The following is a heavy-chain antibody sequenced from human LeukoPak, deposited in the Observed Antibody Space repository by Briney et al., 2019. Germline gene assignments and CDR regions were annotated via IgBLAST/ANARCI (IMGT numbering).Heavy chain of an antibody. J-gene: IGHJ4*02. CDR2: ISGSGGST. V-gene: IGHV3-23*01. Sequence: GGSLRLSCAASGFTFSSYWMSWVRQAPGKGLEWVSTISGSGGSTYYADSVKGRLAISRDNSKNTLYLQMNSLRAEDTAVYYCAKLGLGGYCSSTSCYGWSDYWGQGTLVTVSS. CDR3: AKLGLGGYCSSTSCYGWSDY. D-gene: IGHD2-2*01. CDR1: GFTFSSYW.